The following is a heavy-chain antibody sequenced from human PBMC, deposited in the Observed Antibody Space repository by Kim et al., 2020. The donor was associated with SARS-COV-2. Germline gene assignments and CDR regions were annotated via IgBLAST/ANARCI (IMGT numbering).Heavy chain of an antibody. V-gene: IGHV3-33*01. Sequence: GGSLRLSCAASGFTFSTYGMHWVRQAPGKGLEWVAVIWYDGSNKYYADSVKGRFTISRDNSKNTLYLQMNSLRAEDTAVYYCASNRYYYDSSGYYHLDYWGQGTLVTVSS. CDR2: IWYDGSNK. J-gene: IGHJ4*02. CDR3: ASNRYYYDSSGYYHLDY. D-gene: IGHD3-22*01. CDR1: GFTFSTYG.